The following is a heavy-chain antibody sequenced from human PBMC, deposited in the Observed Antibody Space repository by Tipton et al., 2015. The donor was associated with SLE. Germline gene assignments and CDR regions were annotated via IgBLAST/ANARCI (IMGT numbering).Heavy chain of an antibody. V-gene: IGHV3-23*01. J-gene: IGHJ4*02. Sequence: SLRLSCAASGFTFSSYAMSWVRQAPGKGLEWVSAISGSGGSTYYADSVKGRFTISRDNAKNSLYLQMNSLRAEDTAVYYCARAGRAEYYYDSSGYSYYFDYWGQGTLVTVSS. CDR1: GFTFSSYA. CDR2: ISGSGGST. CDR3: ARAGRAEYYYDSSGYSYYFDY. D-gene: IGHD3-22*01.